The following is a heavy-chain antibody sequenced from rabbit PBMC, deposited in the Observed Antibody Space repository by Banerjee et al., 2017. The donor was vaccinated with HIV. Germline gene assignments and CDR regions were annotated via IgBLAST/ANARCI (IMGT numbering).Heavy chain of an antibody. CDR1: GFSFNNKYV. J-gene: IGHJ4*01. V-gene: IGHV1S45*01. CDR2: IYTGDGNT. Sequence: QEQLEESGGDLVKPEGSLTLTCTASGFSFNNKYVMCWVRQAPGKGLEWIACIYTGDGNTHYASWAKGRFTISKTSSTVDLKMTSPTVADTATYFCGRDRDGDAGYGSLALWGPGTLVTVS. D-gene: IGHD6-1*01. CDR3: GRDRDGDAGYGSLAL.